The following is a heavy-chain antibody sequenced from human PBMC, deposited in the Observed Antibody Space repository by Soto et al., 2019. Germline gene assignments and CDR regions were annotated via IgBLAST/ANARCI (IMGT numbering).Heavy chain of an antibody. J-gene: IGHJ5*02. V-gene: IGHV1-18*04. CDR2: ISAYNGNT. D-gene: IGHD3-3*01. CDR3: ARDGLRFLEWARGWFDP. CDR1: GYTFTSYG. Sequence: VASVKVSCKASGYTFTSYGISWVRQSPGQGLEWMGWISAYNGNTNYAQKLQGRVTMTTDTSTSTAYMELRSLRSDDTAVYYCARDGLRFLEWARGWFDPWGQGTLVTVSS.